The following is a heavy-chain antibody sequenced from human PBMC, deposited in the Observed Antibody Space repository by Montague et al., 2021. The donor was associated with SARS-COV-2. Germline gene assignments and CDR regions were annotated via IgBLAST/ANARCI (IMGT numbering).Heavy chain of an antibody. J-gene: IGHJ3*02. CDR3: ARAGRHYDDVTGHYKGNDAFHI. Sequence: SETLSLTCTVSGGSISYYYWNWIRQPPGKGLEWIGFIYYSGSTEYNPSLKSRVTISLDTSKKQLSLKVTSVTAADTAVYYCARAGRHYDDVTGHYKGNDAFHIWGQGTMVAVSS. CDR2: IYYSGST. CDR1: GGSISYYY. V-gene: IGHV4-59*01. D-gene: IGHD3-22*01.